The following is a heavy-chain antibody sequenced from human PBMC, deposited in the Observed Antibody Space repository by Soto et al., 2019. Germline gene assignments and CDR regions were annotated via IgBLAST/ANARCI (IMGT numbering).Heavy chain of an antibody. D-gene: IGHD3-10*01. CDR1: GXTFSSYR. J-gene: IGHJ4*02. Sequence: GSLRLSCAASGXTFSSYRMNWVRQAPGKGLEWVPSISSSSSYIYYADSVKGRFTISRDNAENSLYLQMNSLRAEDTDVYYCANPLLYGPGASDYWGQGTLVTVSS. CDR3: ANPLLYGPGASDY. CDR2: ISSSSSYI. V-gene: IGHV3-21*01.